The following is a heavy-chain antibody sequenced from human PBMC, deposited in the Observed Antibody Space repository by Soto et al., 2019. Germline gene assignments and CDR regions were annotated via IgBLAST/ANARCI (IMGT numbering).Heavy chain of an antibody. J-gene: IGHJ6*02. Sequence: TSETLSLTCTVSGGSVSSGSYYWSWIRQPPGKGLEWIGYIYYSGSTNYNPSLKSRVTISVDTSKNQFSLKLSSVTAADTAVYYCARDRRVRTYYYYGMDVWGQGTTVTVSS. CDR2: IYYSGST. CDR1: GGSVSSGSYY. D-gene: IGHD1-7*01. CDR3: ARDRRVRTYYYYGMDV. V-gene: IGHV4-61*01.